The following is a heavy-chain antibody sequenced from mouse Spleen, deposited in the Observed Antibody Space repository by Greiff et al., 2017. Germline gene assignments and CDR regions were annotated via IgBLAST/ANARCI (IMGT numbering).Heavy chain of an antibody. CDR1: GYTFTSYW. CDR2: INPSSGYT. J-gene: IGHJ3*01. D-gene: IGHD2-10*01. Sequence: QVQLQQSGAELAKPGASVKLSCKASGYTFTSYWMHWVKQRPGQGLEWIGYINPSSGYTKYNQKFKDKATLTADKSSSTAYMQLSSLTYEDSAVYYCAPYDGRERAWFAYWGQGTLVTVSA. CDR3: APYDGRERAWFAY. V-gene: IGHV1-7*01.